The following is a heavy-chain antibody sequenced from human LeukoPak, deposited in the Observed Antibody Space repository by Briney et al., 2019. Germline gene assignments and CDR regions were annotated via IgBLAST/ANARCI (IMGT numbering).Heavy chain of an antibody. CDR2: IKQDGSEK. Sequence: GGSLRLSCAASGFTFSSYLMSWVRQAPGKGLEWVANIKQDGSEKYYVDSVKGRFTISRDNAKNSLYLQMNSLRAEDTAVYYCARAEYSSSSGYYYYYYMDVWGKGATVTVSS. CDR1: GFTFSSYL. CDR3: ARAEYSSSSGYYYYYYMDV. V-gene: IGHV3-7*01. D-gene: IGHD6-6*01. J-gene: IGHJ6*03.